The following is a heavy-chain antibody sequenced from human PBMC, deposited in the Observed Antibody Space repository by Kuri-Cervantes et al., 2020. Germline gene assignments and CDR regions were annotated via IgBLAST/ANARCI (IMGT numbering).Heavy chain of an antibody. D-gene: IGHD2-15*01. CDR2: MTPDNDNT. CDR3: ARVIGYCSGGSCYERGFDP. Sequence: ASVKVSCKASGYTFTSYGINWVRQATGQGLEWMGWMTPDNDNTGYAHKFQGRVTMTRNTSISTAYMELSSLRSEDTAVYYCARVIGYCSGGSCYERGFDPWGQGTLVTVSS. J-gene: IGHJ5*02. CDR1: GYTFTSYG. V-gene: IGHV1-8*01.